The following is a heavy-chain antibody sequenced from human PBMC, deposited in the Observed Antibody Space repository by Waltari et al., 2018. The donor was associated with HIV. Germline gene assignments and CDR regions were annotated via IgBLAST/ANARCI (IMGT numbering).Heavy chain of an antibody. CDR3: ARDPTYYYGSGSPDAFDI. CDR1: GGSLSSYY. J-gene: IGHJ3*02. Sequence: QVQLQESGPGLVKPSETLSLTCTVSGGSLSSYYWSWIRQPPGQGLEWIGYNYYSGSTNYNPSLKSRVTISVDTSKNQFSLKLSSVTAADTAVYYCARDPTYYYGSGSPDAFDIWGQGTMVTVSS. D-gene: IGHD3-10*01. CDR2: NYYSGST. V-gene: IGHV4-59*01.